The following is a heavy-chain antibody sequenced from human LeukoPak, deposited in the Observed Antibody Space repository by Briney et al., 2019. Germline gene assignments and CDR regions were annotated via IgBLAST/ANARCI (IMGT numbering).Heavy chain of an antibody. J-gene: IGHJ4*02. CDR2: ISYDGSNK. Sequence: PGRSLRLSCAASGFTFSSYGMHWVRQAPGKGLEWVAVISYDGSNKYYADSVKGRFTISRDNPKNTLYLQMNSLRAEDTAVYYCAKGAFAPDYWGQGTLVTVSS. CDR1: GFTFSSYG. CDR3: AKGAFAPDY. V-gene: IGHV3-30*18.